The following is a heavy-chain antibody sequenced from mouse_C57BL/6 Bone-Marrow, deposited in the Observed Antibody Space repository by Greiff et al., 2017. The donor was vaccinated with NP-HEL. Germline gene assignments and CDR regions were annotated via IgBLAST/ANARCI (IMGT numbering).Heavy chain of an antibody. J-gene: IGHJ1*03. CDR2: SRNKANDYTT. CDR1: GFTFSDFY. D-gene: IGHD2-3*01. Sequence: EVNVVESGGGLVQSGRSLRLSCATSGFTFSDFYMEWVRQAPGKGLEWIAASRNKANDYTTEYSASVKGRFIVSRDTSQSILYLQMNALRAEDTAIYYCARDYDHWYFDVWGTGTTVTVSS. CDR3: ARDYDHWYFDV. V-gene: IGHV7-1*01.